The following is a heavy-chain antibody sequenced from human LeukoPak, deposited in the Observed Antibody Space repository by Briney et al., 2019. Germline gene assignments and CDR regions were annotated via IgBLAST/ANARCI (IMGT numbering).Heavy chain of an antibody. Sequence: SETLSLTCTVSGGSISSSSYYWGGIRQPPGKGLEWIGSIYYSGSTYYNPSLKSRVTISVDTSKNQFSLKLSSVTAADTAVYYCARLTIAARPGAGSTYYFDYWGQGTLVTVSS. J-gene: IGHJ4*02. D-gene: IGHD6-6*01. V-gene: IGHV4-39*01. CDR3: ARLTIAARPGAGSTYYFDY. CDR2: IYYSGST. CDR1: GGSISSSSYY.